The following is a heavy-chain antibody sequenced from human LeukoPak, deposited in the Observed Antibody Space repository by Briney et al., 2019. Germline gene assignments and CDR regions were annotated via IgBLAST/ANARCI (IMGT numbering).Heavy chain of an antibody. D-gene: IGHD2-15*01. Sequence: GGSLRLSCAASGFTLSNYWMSWVRQAPGKGLEWVANIKQDGSEKHYVDSVKGRFTISRDNAKDSLYLQMNSLRAEDTAVYYCAREWRGSCYFRGQGTLVTVSS. V-gene: IGHV3-7*01. CDR3: AREWRGSCYF. CDR1: GFTLSNYW. CDR2: IKQDGSEK. J-gene: IGHJ4*02.